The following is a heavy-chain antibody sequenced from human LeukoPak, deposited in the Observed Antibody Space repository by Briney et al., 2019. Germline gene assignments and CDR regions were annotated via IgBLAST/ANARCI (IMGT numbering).Heavy chain of an antibody. Sequence: GGSLRLSCAASGFSFNSYAMSWVRQAPGKGLEWVSVIYSGGSTYYADSVKGRFTISRDNSKNTLYLQMNSLRVDDTAVYYCARHLYYGSGSYYFDYWGQGTLVTVSS. CDR3: ARHLYYGSGSYYFDY. J-gene: IGHJ4*02. D-gene: IGHD3-10*01. V-gene: IGHV3-66*04. CDR1: GFSFNSYA. CDR2: IYSGGST.